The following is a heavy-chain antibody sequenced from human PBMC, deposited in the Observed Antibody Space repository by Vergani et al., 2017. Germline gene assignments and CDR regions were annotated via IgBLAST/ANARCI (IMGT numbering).Heavy chain of an antibody. Sequence: QVQLQESGPGLVKPSQTLSLTCTVSGGPISSGSYYWSWIRQPAGKGLEWIGRIYTSGSTNYNPSLKSRVTISVDTSENQFSLKLSSVTAADTAVYYCARERGSSSLSYYYYYGMDVWGQGTTVTVSS. J-gene: IGHJ6*02. V-gene: IGHV4-61*02. CDR3: ARERGSSSLSYYYYYGMDV. D-gene: IGHD6-13*01. CDR2: IYTSGST. CDR1: GGPISSGSYY.